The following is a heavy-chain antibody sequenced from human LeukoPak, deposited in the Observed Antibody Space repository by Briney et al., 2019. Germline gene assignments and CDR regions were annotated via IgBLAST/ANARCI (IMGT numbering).Heavy chain of an antibody. CDR1: GFTFSSYA. CDR3: ASGRDIAVAGPGGYFDY. J-gene: IGHJ4*02. V-gene: IGHV3-48*04. D-gene: IGHD6-19*01. CDR2: ISPGGDII. Sequence: GGSLRLSCAASGFTFSSYAMSWVRQAPGKGLEWVSYISPGGDIIYFADYVKGRFTISRDNAKNSLFLQMSSLTAEDTAVYYCASGRDIAVAGPGGYFDYWGQGTLVTVSS.